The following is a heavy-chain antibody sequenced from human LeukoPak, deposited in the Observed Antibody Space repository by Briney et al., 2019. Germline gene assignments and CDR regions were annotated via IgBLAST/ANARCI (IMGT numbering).Heavy chain of an antibody. J-gene: IGHJ4*02. CDR3: ARDELGVSY. V-gene: IGHV4-34*01. CDR2: INHSGTT. CDR1: GGSFSGYY. D-gene: IGHD1-26*01. Sequence: SETLSLTCGVYGGSFSGYYWNWIRQPPGKGLEWTGEINHSGTTNYNPSLKSRVTLSVDTSKNQFSLKLTSVTAADTAVYYCARDELGVSYWGQGTLVIVFS.